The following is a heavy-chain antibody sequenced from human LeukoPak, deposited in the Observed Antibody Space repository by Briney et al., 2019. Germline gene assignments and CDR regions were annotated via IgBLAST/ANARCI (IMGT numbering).Heavy chain of an antibody. J-gene: IGHJ4*02. V-gene: IGHV3-9*01. Sequence: AGGSLRLSCAASGFTFDDYATHWIRQAPGKGPEWVSGISWNSGAIGYADSVKGRFTISRDNAKTSLYLEMNSLRAEDTAFYYCGKDIRPGGLYGGNGGIDYWGPGTLVTVSS. CDR1: GFTFDDYA. CDR3: GKDIRPGGLYGGNGGIDY. CDR2: ISWNSGAI. D-gene: IGHD4-23*01.